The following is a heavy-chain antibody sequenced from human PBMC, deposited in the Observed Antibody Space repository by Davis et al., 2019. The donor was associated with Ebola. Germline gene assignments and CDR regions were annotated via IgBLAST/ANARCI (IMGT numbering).Heavy chain of an antibody. CDR1: GFTFSSYA. CDR3: ARAELVVYAIGQQEYYYYGMDV. J-gene: IGHJ6*02. V-gene: IGHV3-64*01. D-gene: IGHD2-8*02. CDR2: ISSNGGST. Sequence: PGGSLRLSCAASGFTFSSYAMHWVRQAPGKGLEYVSAISSNGGSTYYANSVKGRFTISRDNAKNSLYLQMNSLRAEDTAVYYCARAELVVYAIGQQEYYYYGMDVWGQGTTVTVSS.